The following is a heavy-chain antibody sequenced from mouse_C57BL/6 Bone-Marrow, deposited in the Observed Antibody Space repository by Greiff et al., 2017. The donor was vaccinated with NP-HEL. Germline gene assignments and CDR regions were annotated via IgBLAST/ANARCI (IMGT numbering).Heavy chain of an antibody. CDR3: ERERLGYYYGSTPFAY. CDR1: GYAFTNYL. Sequence: VKLVESGAELVRPGTSVKVSCKASGYAFTNYLIEWVKQRPGQGLEWIGVINPGSGGTNYNEKFKGKATLTADNSSSTAYMQLSSLTSEDSAVYFWERERLGYYYGSTPFAYWGQGTLVTVSA. CDR2: INPGSGGT. D-gene: IGHD1-1*01. J-gene: IGHJ3*01. V-gene: IGHV1-54*01.